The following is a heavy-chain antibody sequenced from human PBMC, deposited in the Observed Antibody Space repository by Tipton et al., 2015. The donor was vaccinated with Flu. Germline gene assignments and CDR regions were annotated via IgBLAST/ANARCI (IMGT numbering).Heavy chain of an antibody. CDR3: ARIITIFGVVPYYFDY. D-gene: IGHD3-3*01. CDR1: GGSISSGGYY. V-gene: IGHV4-31*03. Sequence: TLSLTCTVSGGSISSGGYYWSWIRQHPGKGLEWIGYIYYSGSTYYNPSLKSRVTISVDTSKNQFSLKLSSVTAADTAVYYCARIITIFGVVPYYFDYWGQGTLVTVSS. CDR2: IYYSGST. J-gene: IGHJ4*02.